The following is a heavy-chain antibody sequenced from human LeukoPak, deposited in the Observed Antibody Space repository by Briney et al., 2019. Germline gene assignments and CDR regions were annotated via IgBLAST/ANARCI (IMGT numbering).Heavy chain of an antibody. CDR2: IYYSGST. CDR1: GGSISSGDYY. CDR3: ARDPIGGYGDLPPDY. D-gene: IGHD4-17*01. Sequence: SQTLSLTCTVSGGSISSGDYYWSWIRQPPGKGLEWIGYIYYSGSTYYNPSLKSRVTISVDTSKNQFSLKLSSVTAADTAVYYCARDPIGGYGDLPPDYWGQGTLVTVSS. V-gene: IGHV4-30-4*08. J-gene: IGHJ4*02.